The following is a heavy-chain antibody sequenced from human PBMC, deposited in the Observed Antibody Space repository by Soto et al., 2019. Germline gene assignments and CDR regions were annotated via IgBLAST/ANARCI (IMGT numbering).Heavy chain of an antibody. CDR1: GYTFTSYG. CDR2: ISAYNGNT. V-gene: IGHV1-18*01. Sequence: QVQLVQSGAEVKKPGASVKVSCKASGYTFTSYGISWVRQAPGQGLEWMGWISAYNGNTNYAQKLHERVTMTTDTSTSTAYVELRSLRSADAAVYYCARGHPDTVTTSLGYWGQGTLVTVSS. J-gene: IGHJ4*02. CDR3: ARGHPDTVTTSLGY. D-gene: IGHD4-17*01.